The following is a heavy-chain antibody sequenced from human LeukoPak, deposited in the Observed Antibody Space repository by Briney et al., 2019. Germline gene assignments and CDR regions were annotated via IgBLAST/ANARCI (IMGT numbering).Heavy chain of an antibody. V-gene: IGHV3-23*01. D-gene: IGHD1-26*01. CDR1: GFTFSSYA. J-gene: IGHJ1*01. CDR3: AKDPSVGGTAEYFQH. Sequence: GGSLRLSCAASGFTFSSYAMTWVRQAPGKGLEWVAAISGSGGSTYYADFVKGRFTISRDNSKNTLYLQMNSLRAEDTAIYYCAKDPSVGGTAEYFQHWGPGTLVTVSS. CDR2: ISGSGGST.